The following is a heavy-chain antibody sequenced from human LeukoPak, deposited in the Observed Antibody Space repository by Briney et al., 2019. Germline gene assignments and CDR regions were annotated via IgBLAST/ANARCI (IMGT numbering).Heavy chain of an antibody. Sequence: GGSLRLSCAASGFTFRNVWVICVRHAPGEGLEWVSFLYSGGSTLYADSVKGRFTISRHTSTNTLYLQMNSLRAEEPAVYYCARGGGYLSAFDIWGQGTMVTVSS. V-gene: IGHV3-53*01. CDR2: LYSGGST. CDR3: ARGGGYLSAFDI. D-gene: IGHD3-16*01. CDR1: GFTFRNVW. J-gene: IGHJ3*02.